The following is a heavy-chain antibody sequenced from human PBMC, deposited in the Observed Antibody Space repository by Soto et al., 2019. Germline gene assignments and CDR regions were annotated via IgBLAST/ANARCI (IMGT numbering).Heavy chain of an antibody. CDR3: ARGPMNIVATITD. J-gene: IGHJ4*02. D-gene: IGHD5-12*01. CDR2: IYYSGST. Sequence: SETLSLTCTVSGASISSYYWSWIRQPPGKGLEWIGYIYYSGSTNYNPSLKSRVTISVDTSKNQFSLKLSSVTAADTAVYYCARGPMNIVATITDWGQGTLVTVSS. V-gene: IGHV4-59*01. CDR1: GASISSYY.